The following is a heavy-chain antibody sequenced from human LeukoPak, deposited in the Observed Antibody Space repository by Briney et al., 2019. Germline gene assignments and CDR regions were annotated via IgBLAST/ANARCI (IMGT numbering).Heavy chain of an antibody. D-gene: IGHD2-2*01. Sequence: PGGSLRLSCAASGFIFSSYSMNWVRQAPGKGLEWVSSISNSSSDIYYADLVKGRFTISRDNAKNSLYLQMNSLRAEDTAVYYCARYGASSTGCYPCYYYYGMDVWGQGTTVTVSS. J-gene: IGHJ6*02. CDR2: ISNSSSDI. CDR3: ARYGASSTGCYPCYYYYGMDV. V-gene: IGHV3-21*01. CDR1: GFIFSSYS.